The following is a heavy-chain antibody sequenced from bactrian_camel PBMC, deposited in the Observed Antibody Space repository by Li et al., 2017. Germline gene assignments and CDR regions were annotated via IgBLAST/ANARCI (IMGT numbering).Heavy chain of an antibody. CDR3: TKVMYGGAWSADFGY. Sequence: DVQLVESGGGSVQAGGSLNVSCSISGDAKNPCFAWLRQAPGKGLEWVAGIHSTSGTTYYSDFVKGRFTVSRDNAKNMAYLQMNNLKSEDTALYYCTKVMYGGAWSADFGYWGQGTQVTVS. CDR2: IHSTSGTT. D-gene: IGHD6*01. J-gene: IGHJ6*01. CDR1: GDAKNPC. V-gene: IGHV3S40*01.